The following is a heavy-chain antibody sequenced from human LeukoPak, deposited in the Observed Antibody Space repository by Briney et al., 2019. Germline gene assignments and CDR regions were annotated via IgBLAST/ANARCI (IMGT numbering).Heavy chain of an antibody. Sequence: TLSLTCTVSGGSISSYYWSWIRQPPGKALEWLARIDWDDDKYYSTSLKTRLTISKDTSKNQVVLTMTNMDPVDTATYYCARSTTVVPRPFDYWGQGTLVTVSS. CDR3: ARSTTVVPRPFDY. CDR1: GGSISSYYW. V-gene: IGHV2-70*11. D-gene: IGHD4-23*01. J-gene: IGHJ4*02. CDR2: IDWDDDK.